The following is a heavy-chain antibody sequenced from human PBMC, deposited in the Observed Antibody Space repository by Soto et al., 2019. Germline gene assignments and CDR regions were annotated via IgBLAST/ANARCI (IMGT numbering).Heavy chain of an antibody. V-gene: IGHV1-18*01. J-gene: IGHJ4*02. D-gene: IGHD3-10*01. CDR2: INVYNGNT. CDR3: ARDTSRGEYDY. Sequence: QVQLVQSGAEVKKPGASVKVSCKASGYTFTSYGISWLRQAPGQGLEWMGWINVYNGNTNYAQKHQGRVTMTTDASTSTSYLDLRSLRSDDTAVYFCARDTSRGEYDYWGQGTLVSVSS. CDR1: GYTFTSYG.